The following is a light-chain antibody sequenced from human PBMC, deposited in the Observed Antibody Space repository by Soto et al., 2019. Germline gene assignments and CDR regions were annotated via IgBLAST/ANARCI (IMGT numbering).Light chain of an antibody. Sequence: NFMLTQPHSVSESPGKTVTISGTRSSGSVASNHVQWYQQRPGSAPTTLIYENNQRPSGVPDRFSGSVDSSSTSASLTIAGLKTEDEADYYCQSYDSNNVVFCGGTKLTVL. J-gene: IGLJ3*02. V-gene: IGLV6-57*04. CDR2: ENN. CDR3: QSYDSNNVV. CDR1: SGSVASNH.